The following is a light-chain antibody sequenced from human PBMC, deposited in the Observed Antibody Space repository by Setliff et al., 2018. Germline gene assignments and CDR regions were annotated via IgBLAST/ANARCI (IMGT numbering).Light chain of an antibody. CDR1: TSGFS. V-gene: IGLV1-40*01. CDR3: QSYAGGLGGYV. J-gene: IGLJ1*01. Sequence: QCALTQPPSVSGAPGQTVSISCTGSTSGFSVHWYQQLPGAAPKLITWTNNIRSSGVPDRFSGSKSGTSASLVITGLQPEDEADYYCQSYAGGLGGYVFGGGTKVTVL. CDR2: TNN.